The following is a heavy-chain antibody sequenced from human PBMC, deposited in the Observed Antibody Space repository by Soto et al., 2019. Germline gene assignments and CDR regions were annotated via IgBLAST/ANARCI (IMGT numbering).Heavy chain of an antibody. J-gene: IGHJ6*02. V-gene: IGHV3-30*18. Sequence: QVQLVESGGGVVQPGRSLRLSCAASGFTFSSYGMHWVRQAPGKGLEWVAVISYDGSKKYYADSVKGRFTIFRDNSKNTLYLQMNSLRAEDTAVYYCAKEGGTVYYGMDVWGQGTTVTVSS. CDR3: AKEGGTVYYGMDV. D-gene: IGHD2-15*01. CDR1: GFTFSSYG. CDR2: ISYDGSKK.